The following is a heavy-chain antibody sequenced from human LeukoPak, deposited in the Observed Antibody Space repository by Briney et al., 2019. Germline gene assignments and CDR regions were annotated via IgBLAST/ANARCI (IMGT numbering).Heavy chain of an antibody. V-gene: IGHV1-2*06. CDR2: INPNSGGT. J-gene: IGHJ4*02. CDR1: GYTFTGYY. Sequence: ASVKVSCKASGYTFTGYYMHWVRQAPGQGLEWMGRINPNSGGTNYAQKFRGRVTMTRDTSISTAYMELSRLRSDDTAVYYCARDMGATTSSFFDYWGQGTLVTVSS. CDR3: ARDMGATTSSFFDY. D-gene: IGHD1-26*01.